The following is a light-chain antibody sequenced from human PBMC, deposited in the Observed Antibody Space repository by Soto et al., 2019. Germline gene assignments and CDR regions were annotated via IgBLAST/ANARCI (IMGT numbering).Light chain of an antibody. CDR2: TND. CDR1: DSNIGSNP. V-gene: IGLV1-47*01. Sequence: QSVLTPPPSASGTPGQRVTLSCSGGDSNIGSNPVYWYQQLPGTAPKLVIHTNDQRPSGVPDRFSGSKSCTSATLAISGLRSEDESDYYCASWDDSLRSVLFGGGTQLTVL. J-gene: IGLJ2*01. CDR3: ASWDDSLRSVL.